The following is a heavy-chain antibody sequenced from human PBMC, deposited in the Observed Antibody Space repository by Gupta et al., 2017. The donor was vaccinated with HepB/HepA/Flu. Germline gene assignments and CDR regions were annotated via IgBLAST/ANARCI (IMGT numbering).Heavy chain of an antibody. J-gene: IGHJ6*02. CDR1: GFSFSRHA. D-gene: IGHD3-10*01. CDR2: ISGGGGAT. Sequence: EVHLLESGGGLVQPGGSLRLSCAASGFSFSRHAMNWVRQVPGKGLEWVSVISGGGGATYYPASVKGRFTVSRDNSKNTLYLQMNSLRAEDTAVYYCAKDLSGNTGEIYYYYGMDVWGQGTTVTVSS. V-gene: IGHV3-23*01. CDR3: AKDLSGNTGEIYYYYGMDV.